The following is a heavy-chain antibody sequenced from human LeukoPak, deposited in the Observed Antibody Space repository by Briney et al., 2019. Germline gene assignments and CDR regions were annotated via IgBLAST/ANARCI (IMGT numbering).Heavy chain of an antibody. CDR3: ARGTRSGYDQYDY. J-gene: IGHJ4*02. D-gene: IGHD5-12*01. V-gene: IGHV1-8*01. CDR2: MNPKSGNT. CDR1: GYTFTSYV. Sequence: ASVKDSCMASGYTFTSYVINWVRQATRQGLEWMGWMNPKSGNTGYAQKFQGRVTMTRNTSIGTAYMELSSLRSEDTAVYYCARGTRSGYDQYDYWGQGTLVTVSS.